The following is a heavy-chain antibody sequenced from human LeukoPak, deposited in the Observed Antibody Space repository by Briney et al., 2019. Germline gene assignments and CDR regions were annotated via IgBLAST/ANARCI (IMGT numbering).Heavy chain of an antibody. V-gene: IGHV3-30-3*01. CDR2: ISYDGSNK. CDR1: GFTFSSYA. J-gene: IGHJ4*02. Sequence: PGGSLRLSCAASGFTFSSYAMHWVRQAPGKGLEWVAVISYDGSNKYYADSVKGRFTISRDNSKNTLYLQMNSPRAEDTAVYYCARERPQQALDYWGQGTLVTVSS. CDR3: ARERPQQALDY. D-gene: IGHD6-13*01.